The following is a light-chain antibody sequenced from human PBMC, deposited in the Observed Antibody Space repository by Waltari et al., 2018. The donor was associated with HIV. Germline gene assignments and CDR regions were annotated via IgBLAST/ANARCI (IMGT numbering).Light chain of an antibody. V-gene: IGLV3-25*03. Sequence: YELTQTPSVSVSPAQTARITCFGDGLPHQYAFWYQQKAGQAPVLLIYKDSERPSGIPERFSASSSGTTITLTISGVQAEDEGDYYCQSADSSRNYVLFGGGTKLTVL. CDR1: GLPHQY. J-gene: IGLJ2*01. CDR3: QSADSSRNYVL. CDR2: KDS.